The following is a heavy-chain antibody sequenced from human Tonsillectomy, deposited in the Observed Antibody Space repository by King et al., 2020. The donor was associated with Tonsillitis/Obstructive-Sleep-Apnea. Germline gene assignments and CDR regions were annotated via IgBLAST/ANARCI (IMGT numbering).Heavy chain of an antibody. J-gene: IGHJ4*02. Sequence: VQLVESGGGLVQPGRSLRLSCAASGFTFDDHAMHWVRQAPGKGLEWVSGISWNSGSIVYADSVKGRFTISRDNAKNSLYLQMNSLRVEDTAFYYCAKGPYSNYVGGVDYWGQGTLVPVSS. CDR1: GFTFDDHA. CDR2: ISWNSGSI. CDR3: AKGPYSNYVGGVDY. D-gene: IGHD4-11*01. V-gene: IGHV3-9*01.